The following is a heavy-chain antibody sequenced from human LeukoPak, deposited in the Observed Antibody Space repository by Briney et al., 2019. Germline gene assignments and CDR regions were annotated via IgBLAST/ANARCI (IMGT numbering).Heavy chain of an antibody. CDR2: ISGSGGST. V-gene: IGHV3-23*01. J-gene: IGHJ4*02. Sequence: GGSLRLSCAASGFTFSSYDMSWVRQAPGKGLEWVSRISGSGGSTYYADSVKGRFTISRDNSKNTLYLQMNSLRAEDTAVYYCAKYDSSGFDYWGQGTLVTVSS. CDR3: AKYDSSGFDY. D-gene: IGHD3-22*01. CDR1: GFTFSSYD.